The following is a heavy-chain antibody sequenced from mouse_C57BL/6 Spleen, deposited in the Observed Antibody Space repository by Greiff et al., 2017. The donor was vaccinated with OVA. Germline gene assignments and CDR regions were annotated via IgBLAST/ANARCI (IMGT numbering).Heavy chain of an antibody. J-gene: IGHJ2*01. CDR3: ASQYYGSLDY. Sequence: LVESGGGLVKPGGSLKLSCAASGFTFSSYAMSWVRQTPEKRLEWVATISDGGSYTYYPDNVKGRFTISRDNAKNNLYLQMSHLKSEDTAMYYCASQYYGSLDYWGQGTTLTVSS. CDR2: ISDGGSYT. D-gene: IGHD1-1*01. CDR1: GFTFSSYA. V-gene: IGHV5-4*01.